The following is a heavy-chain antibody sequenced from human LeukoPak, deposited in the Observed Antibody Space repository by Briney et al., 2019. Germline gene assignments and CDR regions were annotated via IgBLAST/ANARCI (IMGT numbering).Heavy chain of an antibody. V-gene: IGHV3-23*01. CDR3: AKDPGIAAAVYYFDY. CDR2: ISGSGGST. J-gene: IGHJ4*02. CDR1: GFTFSSYA. D-gene: IGHD6-13*01. Sequence: GGPLRLSCAASGFTFSSYAMSWVRQAPGKGLEWVSAISGSGGSTYYADSVKGRFTISRDNSKNTLYLQMNSLRAEDTAVYYCAKDPGIAAAVYYFDYWGQGTLVTVSS.